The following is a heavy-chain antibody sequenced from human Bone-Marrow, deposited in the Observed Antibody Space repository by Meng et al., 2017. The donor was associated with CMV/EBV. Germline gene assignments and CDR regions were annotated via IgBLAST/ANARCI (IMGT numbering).Heavy chain of an antibody. CDR2: IYYSGST. Sequence: SETLSLTCTVSGGSISSSSYYWGWIRQPPGKGLEWIGSIYYSGSTYYNPSLKSRVTISVDTSKNQFSLKLSSVTAEDTAVYYCARAPYYDFWSGYYWGFNYWGQGTLVTVSS. V-gene: IGHV4-39*07. CDR1: GGSISSSSYY. D-gene: IGHD3-3*01. J-gene: IGHJ4*02. CDR3: ARAPYYDFWSGYYWGFNY.